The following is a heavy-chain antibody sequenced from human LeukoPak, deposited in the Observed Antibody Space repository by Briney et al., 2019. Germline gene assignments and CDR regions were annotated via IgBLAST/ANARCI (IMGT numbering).Heavy chain of an antibody. Sequence: ASVKVSCKASGGTFSSYAISWVRQAPGQGLEWMGRIIPIFGTANYAQKFQGRVTITTDESTSTAYMELSSLRSGDTAVYYCARARQEPNWFDPWGQGTLVTVSS. CDR2: IIPIFGTA. CDR1: GGTFSSYA. J-gene: IGHJ5*02. V-gene: IGHV1-69*05. D-gene: IGHD1-14*01. CDR3: ARARQEPNWFDP.